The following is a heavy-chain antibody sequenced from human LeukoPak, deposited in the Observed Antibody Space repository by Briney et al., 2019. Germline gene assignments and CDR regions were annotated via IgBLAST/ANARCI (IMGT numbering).Heavy chain of an antibody. CDR3: ARDFCRGGSCYFGTFDY. CDR2: IYYSGST. Sequence: SETLSLTCTVSRGPISSHYWSWIRQPPGKGLEWIGYIYYSGSTYYNPSLKSRVTISVDTSKNQFSLKLSSVTAADTAVYYCARDFCRGGSCYFGTFDYWGQGTLVTVSS. CDR1: RGPISSHY. V-gene: IGHV4-59*11. D-gene: IGHD2-15*01. J-gene: IGHJ4*02.